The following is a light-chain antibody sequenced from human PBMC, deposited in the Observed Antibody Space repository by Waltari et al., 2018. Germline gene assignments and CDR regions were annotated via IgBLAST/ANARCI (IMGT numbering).Light chain of an antibody. J-gene: IGLJ3*02. CDR1: AFAKQY. V-gene: IGLV3-25*03. CDR2: KDT. CDR3: QSADSSGTSWV. Sequence: SYEVTQPPSVSVSPGQTASISCSGDAFAKQYAYWYQQKPGQAPVLVMYKDTERPSGIPERFSGSSSETSVTLTISAVQTEDEADYYCQSADSSGTSWVFGGGTKLTVL.